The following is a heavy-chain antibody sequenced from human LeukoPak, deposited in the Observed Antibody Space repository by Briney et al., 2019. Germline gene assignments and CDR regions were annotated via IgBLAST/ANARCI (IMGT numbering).Heavy chain of an antibody. V-gene: IGHV3-48*03. D-gene: IGHD6-13*01. CDR1: GFTFSSYE. Sequence: GGSLRLSCAASGFTFSSYEMNWVRQAPGKGLEWVSYISSSGSTIYYADSVKGRFTISRDNAKNSLYLQMNSLGAEDTAVYYCARINYSSSWYALPDYWGQGTLVTVSS. J-gene: IGHJ4*02. CDR3: ARINYSSSWYALPDY. CDR2: ISSSGSTI.